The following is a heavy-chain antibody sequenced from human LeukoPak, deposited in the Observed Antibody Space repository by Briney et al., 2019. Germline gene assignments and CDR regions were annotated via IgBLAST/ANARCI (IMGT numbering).Heavy chain of an antibody. J-gene: IGHJ4*02. CDR1: GGSISSYY. CDR3: ARSGDYGGNKYYFDY. Sequence: SETLSLTCTVSGGSISSYYWSWIRQPPGKGLEWLGYIYYSGSTNYNPSLKSRVTISVDTSKNQFSLKLSSVTAADTAVYYCARSGDYGGNKYYFDYWGQGTLVTVSS. CDR2: IYYSGST. D-gene: IGHD4-23*01. V-gene: IGHV4-59*01.